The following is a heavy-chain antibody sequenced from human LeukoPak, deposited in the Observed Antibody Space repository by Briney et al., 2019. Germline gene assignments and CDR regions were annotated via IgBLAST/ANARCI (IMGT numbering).Heavy chain of an antibody. V-gene: IGHV3-23*01. CDR1: GFIFSNYA. Sequence: PGGSLRLSCAASGFIFSNYAMSWVRQAPGKGPEWVSVIVSGGRTYYADSVKGRFTISRDNFKNTLYLQMNSLRAEDTAVYYCAKVPVAGAWGQGTLVTVSS. D-gene: IGHD6-19*01. CDR2: IVSGGRT. J-gene: IGHJ4*02. CDR3: AKVPVAGA.